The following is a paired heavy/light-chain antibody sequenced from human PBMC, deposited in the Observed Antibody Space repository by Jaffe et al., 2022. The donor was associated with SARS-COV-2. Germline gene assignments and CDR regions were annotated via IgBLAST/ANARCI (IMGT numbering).Heavy chain of an antibody. CDR3: ARLTSYFHP. J-gene: IGHJ1*01. CDR2: VYYSGTT. CDR1: GGSITSNGYF. V-gene: IGHV4-39*01. Sequence: QLQLQESGPGLVKTSESLSLTCSVSGGSITSNGYFWGWIRQPPGQGLEWIGTVYYSGTTYYNSSLKSRVTISVDTSKNQFSLNLNSVTAADTAVYYCARLTSYFHPWGQGALITVSA.
Light chain of an antibody. CDR2: GAS. J-gene: IGKJ4*01. CDR3: QQYNDWPEGLT. Sequence: EIVMTQSPATLSVSPGERATLSCRASQSVNSNLAWYQQKPGQAPRLLIYGASTRATGIPARFSGSGSGTEFTLTISSLQSEDFAVYYCQQYNDWPEGLTFGGGTKVEIK. V-gene: IGKV3-15*01. CDR1: QSVNSN.